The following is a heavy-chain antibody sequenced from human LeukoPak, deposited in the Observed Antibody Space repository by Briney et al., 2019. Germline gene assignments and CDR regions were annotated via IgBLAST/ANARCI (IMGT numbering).Heavy chain of an antibody. V-gene: IGHV4-39*01. Sequence: SETLSLTCTVSGGSISSSSYYWGWIRQPPGKGLEWIGSIYYSGSTYYNPSLKSRVTISVDTSKNQFSLKLSSVTAADTAVYYCAAYYYGSGSCYSYQVDYWGQGTLVTVSS. J-gene: IGHJ4*02. CDR2: IYYSGST. CDR3: AAYYYGSGSCYSYQVDY. D-gene: IGHD3-10*01. CDR1: GGSISSSSYY.